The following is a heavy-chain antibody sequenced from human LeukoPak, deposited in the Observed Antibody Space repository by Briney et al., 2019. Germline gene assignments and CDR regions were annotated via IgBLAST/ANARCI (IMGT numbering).Heavy chain of an antibody. J-gene: IGHJ5*02. CDR3: AKGRDKYQLLSKNWFDP. CDR1: GFTFDDYA. Sequence: GRSLRLSCAASGFTFDDYAMHWVRQAPGKGLEWVSGISWNSGSIGYADSVKGRLTISRDNAKNSLYLQMNSLRAEDTALYYCAKGRDKYQLLSKNWFDPWGQGTLVTVSS. V-gene: IGHV3-9*01. D-gene: IGHD2-2*01. CDR2: ISWNSGSI.